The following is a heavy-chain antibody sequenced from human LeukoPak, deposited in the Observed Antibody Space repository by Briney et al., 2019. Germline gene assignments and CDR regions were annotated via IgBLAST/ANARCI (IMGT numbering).Heavy chain of an antibody. J-gene: IGHJ6*03. D-gene: IGHD2-2*01. CDR3: ARSPSTKDIVVVPARAPNEGYYYYMDV. CDR1: GGSISSYY. V-gene: IGHV4-4*09. CDR2: IYTSGST. Sequence: SETLSLTCTVSGGSISSYYWSWIRQPPGKGLEWIGYIYTSGSTNYNPSLKSRVTISVDTSKNQFSLKLSSVTAADTAVYYCARSPSTKDIVVVPARAPNEGYYYYMDVWGKGTTVTVSS.